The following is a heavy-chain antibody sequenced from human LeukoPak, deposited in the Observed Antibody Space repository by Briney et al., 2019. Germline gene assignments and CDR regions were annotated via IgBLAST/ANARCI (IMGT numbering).Heavy chain of an antibody. CDR3: ARVRGSPPRENWFDP. CDR1: GGTFSSYA. CDR2: IIPIFGTA. J-gene: IGHJ5*02. D-gene: IGHD2-15*01. Sequence: SVKVSCKASGGTFSSYAISWVRQAPGQGHEWMGGIIPIFGTANYAQKFQGRVTITTDESTSTAYMELSSLRSEDTAVYYCARVRGSPPRENWFDPWGQGTLVTVSS. V-gene: IGHV1-69*05.